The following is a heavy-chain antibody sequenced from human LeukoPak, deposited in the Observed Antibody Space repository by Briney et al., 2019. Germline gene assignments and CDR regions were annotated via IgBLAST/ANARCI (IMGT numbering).Heavy chain of an antibody. D-gene: IGHD2-2*01. J-gene: IGHJ3*02. V-gene: IGHV4-39*01. CDR3: ARHPLKYHAFDI. Sequence: SETLSLTCTVSGGSISSSSYYWGWIRQPPGKGPEWIGSIYYSGSTYYNPSLKRRVTISVDTSKNQFSLKLSSVTAADTAVYYCARHPLKYHAFDIWGQGTMVTVSS. CDR2: IYYSGST. CDR1: GGSISSSSYY.